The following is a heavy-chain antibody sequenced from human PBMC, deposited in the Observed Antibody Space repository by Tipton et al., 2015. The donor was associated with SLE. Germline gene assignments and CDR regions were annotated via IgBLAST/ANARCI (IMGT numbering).Heavy chain of an antibody. D-gene: IGHD4-17*01. CDR1: GGSISSRY. J-gene: IGHJ6*02. CDR3: AGIGGKATVSPFYYYGMDV. Sequence: LRLSCTVSGGSISSRYWSWIRQPPGKGLEWIGYIFNSGSTNYNPSLKSRVTISVDTSKNQFSLRLKSVTAADTAVYYCAGIGGKATVSPFYYYGMDVWGQGTTVTVSS. V-gene: IGHV4-59*11. CDR2: IFNSGST.